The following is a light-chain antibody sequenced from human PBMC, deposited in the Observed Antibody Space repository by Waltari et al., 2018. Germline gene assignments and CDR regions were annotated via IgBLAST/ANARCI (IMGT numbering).Light chain of an antibody. CDR2: GSS. J-gene: IGKJ3*01. CDR1: QDIGDR. V-gene: IGKV1-12*01. Sequence: DIQMTQSPSSVSASVGDRVTITCRASQDIGDRLVWYQQKPGKAPNLLIYGSSSLQAGVPSRFSGSGSGTEFTLTISALQPEDFATYYCQQAKSCPITCGPGTKVDIK. CDR3: QQAKSCPIT.